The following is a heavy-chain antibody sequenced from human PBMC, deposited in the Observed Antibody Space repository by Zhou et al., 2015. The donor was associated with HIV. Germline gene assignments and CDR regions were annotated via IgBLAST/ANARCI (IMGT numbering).Heavy chain of an antibody. Sequence: QVQLVESGGGVVQPGRSLRLSCVASGFTFSSYGMHWVRQAPGKGLEWVAFISYDGSNKYYVDSVKGRFTISSDKYKNTLYLQMNSLTTEDTAMYYCAKDSAVAGPEYSYYGMDVWDQGP. CDR3: AKDSAVAGPEYSYYGMDV. D-gene: IGHD6-19*01. CDR1: GFTFSSYG. J-gene: IGHJ6*02. CDR2: ISYDGSNK. V-gene: IGHV3-30*18.